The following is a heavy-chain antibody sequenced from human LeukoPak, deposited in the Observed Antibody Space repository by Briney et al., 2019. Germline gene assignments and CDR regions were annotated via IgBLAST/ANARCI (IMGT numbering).Heavy chain of an antibody. D-gene: IGHD3-10*01. CDR3: ARDKPYYGSGSKTLFDY. CDR1: GFTFSSYA. V-gene: IGHV3-30-3*01. Sequence: PGGSLRLSCAASGFTFSSYAMHWVRQAPSKGLEWVAVISYDGSNKYYADSVKGRFTISRDNSKNTLYLQMNSLRAEDTAVYYCARDKPYYGSGSKTLFDYWGQGTLVTVSS. J-gene: IGHJ4*02. CDR2: ISYDGSNK.